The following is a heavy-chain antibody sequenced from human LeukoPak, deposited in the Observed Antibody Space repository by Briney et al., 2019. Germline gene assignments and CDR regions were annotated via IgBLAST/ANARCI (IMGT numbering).Heavy chain of an antibody. CDR1: EFTFSSYE. J-gene: IGHJ6*03. V-gene: IGHV3-21*01. D-gene: IGHD3-3*01. CDR3: ARLGRYYDFWSGFYRGGDYYYYYMDV. Sequence: GGSLRLSCAVSEFTFSSYEMNWVRQAPGKGLEWVSSISSSSSYIYYADSVKGRFTISRDNAKNSLYLQMNSLRAEDTAVYYCARLGRYYDFWSGFYRGGDYYYYYMDVWGKGTTVTVSS. CDR2: ISSSSSYI.